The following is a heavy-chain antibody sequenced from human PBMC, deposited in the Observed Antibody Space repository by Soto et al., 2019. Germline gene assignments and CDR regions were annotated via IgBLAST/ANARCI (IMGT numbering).Heavy chain of an antibody. D-gene: IGHD3-3*01. V-gene: IGHV4-59*08. CDR1: GGSISSYY. CDR2: IYYSGST. J-gene: IGHJ4*02. CDR3: ARHIVGYDFWSGYYRGGFDY. Sequence: SETLSLTCTVSGGSISSYYWSWIRQPPGKGLEWIGYIYYSGSTNYNPSLKSRVTISVDTSKNQFSLKLSSVTAADTAVYYCARHIVGYDFWSGYYRGGFDYWGQGTLVTVSS.